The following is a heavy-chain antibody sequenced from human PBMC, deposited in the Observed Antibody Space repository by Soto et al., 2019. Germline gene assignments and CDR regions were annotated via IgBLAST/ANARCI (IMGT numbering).Heavy chain of an antibody. CDR1: GGTLSSYA. CDR3: ARGAVPAAIIMGYYYYYMDV. J-gene: IGHJ6*03. V-gene: IGHV1-69*13. D-gene: IGHD2-2*01. Sequence: GASVKVSCKDSGGTLSSYAISWVRQAPGQGLEWMGGIIPISETTNYAQKFQGRVTITADESTSTAYMELSSLRSEDTAVYYCARGAVPAAIIMGYYYYYMDVWGKGTTVTVSS. CDR2: IIPISETT.